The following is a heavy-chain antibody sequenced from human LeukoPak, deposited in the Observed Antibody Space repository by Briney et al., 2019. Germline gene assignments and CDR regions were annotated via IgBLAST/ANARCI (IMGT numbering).Heavy chain of an antibody. V-gene: IGHV3-49*03. J-gene: IGHJ4*02. Sequence: QTGGSLRLSCTASGFTFGDYAMSWFRQAPGKGLEWVGFIRSKAYGGTTEYAASVKGRFTISRDDSKSIAYLQMNSLKTEDTAVYYCTRGYDYGDYTGGYFDYWGQGTLVTVSS. CDR1: GFTFGDYA. CDR2: IRSKAYGGTT. D-gene: IGHD4-17*01. CDR3: TRGYDYGDYTGGYFDY.